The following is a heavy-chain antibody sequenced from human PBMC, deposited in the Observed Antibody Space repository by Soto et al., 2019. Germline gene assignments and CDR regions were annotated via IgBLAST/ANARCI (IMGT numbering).Heavy chain of an antibody. CDR2: INPKSGGT. V-gene: IGHV1-2*02. CDR1: GYTFTVYY. D-gene: IGHD1-26*01. J-gene: IGHJ4*02. Sequence: SVKVSCKASGYTFTVYYMHCLRQALGQGLEWMGWINPKSGGTMYPQKFQGRVTMTWDTSISTAYMALTRLRSDDTAVYYCARDLAKGGGSAGFDYWGQGTLVTV. CDR3: ARDLAKGGGSAGFDY.